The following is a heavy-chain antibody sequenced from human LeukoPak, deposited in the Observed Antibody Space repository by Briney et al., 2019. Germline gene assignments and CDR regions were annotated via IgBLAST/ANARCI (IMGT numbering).Heavy chain of an antibody. CDR3: ARGVSMVRGGTKYYFDY. CDR1: GGSISSGGYY. Sequence: SETLSLTCTVSGGSISSGGYYWSWIRQPPGKGLEWIGYIYYSGSTNNNPSLKSRVTISVDTSKNQFSLKLSSVTAADTAVYYCARGVSMVRGGTKYYFDYWGQGTLVTVSS. V-gene: IGHV4-61*08. CDR2: IYYSGST. J-gene: IGHJ4*02. D-gene: IGHD3-10*01.